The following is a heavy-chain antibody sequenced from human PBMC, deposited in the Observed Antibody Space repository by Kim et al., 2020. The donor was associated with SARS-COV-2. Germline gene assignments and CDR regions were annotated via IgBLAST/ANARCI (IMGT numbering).Heavy chain of an antibody. CDR3: ARDRGSGSSAWVSRALYV. J-gene: IGHJ6*02. Sequence: GGSLRLSCTTSGFTFSNYPMHWVRQGPGKGLEWVAIISCDGSNKYYADSVKGRFTISRDNSKNTLYLQMDSLRAEDTAVYYCARDRGSGSSAWVSRALYVWGQGTTVTVSS. CDR1: GFTFSNYP. CDR2: ISCDGSNK. D-gene: IGHD3-10*01. V-gene: IGHV3-30*04.